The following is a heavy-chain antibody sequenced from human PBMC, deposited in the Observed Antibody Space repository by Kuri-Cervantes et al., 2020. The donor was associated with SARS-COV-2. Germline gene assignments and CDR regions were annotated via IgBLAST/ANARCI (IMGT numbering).Heavy chain of an antibody. CDR2: ISYDGSNK. J-gene: IGHJ6*02. Sequence: GGSLRLSCAASGFTFSSYGMHWVRQAPGKGLEWVAVISYDGSNKYYADSVKGRFTISRDNSKNTLYLQMNSLRAEDTAAYYCARDFRYCSSTSCRRTDYYYYGMDVWGQGTTVTVSS. CDR3: ARDFRYCSSTSCRRTDYYYYGMDV. D-gene: IGHD2-2*01. V-gene: IGHV3-30*03. CDR1: GFTFSSYG.